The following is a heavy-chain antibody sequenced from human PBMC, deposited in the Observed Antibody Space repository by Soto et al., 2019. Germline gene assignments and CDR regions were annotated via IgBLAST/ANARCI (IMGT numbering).Heavy chain of an antibody. J-gene: IGHJ6*02. CDR2: INAANGNT. D-gene: IGHD3-3*01. CDR1: GYTLTSYA. Sequence: DSVKVSCKASGYTLTSYAMHLVRQAPGQRLEWMGWINAANGNTKYSQKFQGRVTITRYTSASTAYMELSSLRSEDTAVYYCARDITIFGVVIYGMDVWGQGTTGTVSS. CDR3: ARDITIFGVVIYGMDV. V-gene: IGHV1-3*01.